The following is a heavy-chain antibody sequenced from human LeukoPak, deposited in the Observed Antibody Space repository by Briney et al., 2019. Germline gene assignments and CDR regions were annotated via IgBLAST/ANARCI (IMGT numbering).Heavy chain of an antibody. CDR2: IYYSGST. CDR1: GGSISSYY. Sequence: SETLSLTCTVSGGSISSYYWSWIQQPPGKGLEWIGYIYYSGSTNYNPSLKSRVTISVDTSKNQFSLKLSSVTAADTAVYYCARALNPLHYYGSGSYYDYWGQGTLVTVSS. CDR3: ARALNPLHYYGSGSYYDY. J-gene: IGHJ4*02. D-gene: IGHD3-10*01. V-gene: IGHV4-59*01.